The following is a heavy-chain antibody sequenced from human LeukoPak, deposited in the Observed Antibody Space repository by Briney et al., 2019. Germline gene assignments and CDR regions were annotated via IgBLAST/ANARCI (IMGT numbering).Heavy chain of an antibody. J-gene: IGHJ4*02. D-gene: IGHD2-2*02. CDR2: ISYDGSNK. Sequence: GGSLRLSCAASGFTFSSYAMHWVRQAPGKGLEWVAVISYDGSNKYYADSVKGRFTISRDNSKNSLYLQMKSLRAEDTAVYYCARDSCSSTSCYTGYWGQGTLVTVSS. CDR1: GFTFSSYA. V-gene: IGHV3-30-3*01. CDR3: ARDSCSSTSCYTGY.